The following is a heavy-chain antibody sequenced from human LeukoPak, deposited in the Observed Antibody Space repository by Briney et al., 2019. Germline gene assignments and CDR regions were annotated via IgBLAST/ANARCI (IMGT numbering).Heavy chain of an antibody. CDR3: ARARWFSTGWFLGY. V-gene: IGHV3-74*01. D-gene: IGHD6-19*01. Sequence: GESLRLSCAASGFTFSSYWMHWVRQAPGKGLVWVSRVNPQGSGTSYTDSVKGRFTISRDNAKDALHLRMDNLRVEDTAVYYCARARWFSTGWFLGYWGQGTLVTVSS. CDR1: GFTFSSYW. CDR2: VNPQGSGT. J-gene: IGHJ4*02.